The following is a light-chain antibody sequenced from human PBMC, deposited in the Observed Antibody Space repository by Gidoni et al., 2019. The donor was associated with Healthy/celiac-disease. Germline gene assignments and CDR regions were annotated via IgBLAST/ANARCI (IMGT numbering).Light chain of an antibody. J-gene: IGKJ4*01. V-gene: IGKV1-39*01. CDR1: QSISSY. CDR3: QQSYSTPVT. CDR2: AAS. Sequence: DIQLIQSPSSLSASVGDRVTITCRASQSISSYLNLYQQKPGKAPKLLIYAASSLQSGVPSRFSGSGSGTDFTLTISILQCEDFATYYCQQSYSTPVTFGGGTKVEIK.